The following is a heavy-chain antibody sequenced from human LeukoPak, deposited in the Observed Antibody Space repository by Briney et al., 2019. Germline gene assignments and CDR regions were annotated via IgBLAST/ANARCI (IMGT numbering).Heavy chain of an antibody. Sequence: GGSLRLSCAASGFAFSRYSMNWVRQAPGKGLEWVAVISYDGSNKYYADSVKGRFTISRDNSKNTLYLQMNSLRAEDTAVYYCARDRGAARYFDYWGQGTLVTVSS. CDR3: ARDRGAARYFDY. D-gene: IGHD6-6*01. CDR1: GFAFSRYS. V-gene: IGHV3-30*03. CDR2: ISYDGSNK. J-gene: IGHJ4*02.